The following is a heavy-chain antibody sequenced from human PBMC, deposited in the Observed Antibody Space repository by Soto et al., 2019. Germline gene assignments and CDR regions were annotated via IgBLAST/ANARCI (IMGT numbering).Heavy chain of an antibody. CDR2: IGHSGYSI. J-gene: IGHJ4*02. CDR1: GFSFNNYA. CDR3: ARSDDKDILTGCYN. Sequence: DVQLLESGGGLIQPGGSLTLSCAASGFSFNNYAMAWVRQAPWKALEWVSSIGHSGYSINYGDSVKGRFTISRDNSNNILFLEMTGLRAEDTAVYYCARSDDKDILTGCYNWGQGALVTVSS. D-gene: IGHD3-9*01. V-gene: IGHV3-23*01.